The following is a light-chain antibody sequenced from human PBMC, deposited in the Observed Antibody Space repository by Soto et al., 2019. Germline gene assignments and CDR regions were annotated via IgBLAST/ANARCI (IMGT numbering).Light chain of an antibody. CDR2: EVS. CDR1: SSDVGGSKY. V-gene: IGLV2-14*01. CDR3: TPYMGDNTLV. J-gene: IGLJ2*01. Sequence: QSALTQPASVSGSPGQSITISCTGTSSDVGGSKYVSWYQQCPGRAPKLVIYEVSNRPSGVSTRFSGSKSGNTASLTISGLQAEDEADYYCTPYMGDNTLVFGGGTKVTVL.